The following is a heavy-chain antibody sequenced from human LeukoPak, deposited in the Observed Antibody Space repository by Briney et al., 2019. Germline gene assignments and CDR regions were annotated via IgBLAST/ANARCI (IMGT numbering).Heavy chain of an antibody. CDR3: ARGLPYCSGGSCYYDY. D-gene: IGHD2-15*01. CDR1: GYTFTSYD. J-gene: IGHJ4*02. V-gene: IGHV1-8*01. CDR2: MNPNSGNT. Sequence: GASVTVSCKASGYTFTSYDINWVRQATGQGLEWMGWMNPNSGNTGYAQKFQGRVTMTRNTSISTAYMELSSLRSEDTAVYYCARGLPYCSGGSCYYDYWGQGTLVTVSS.